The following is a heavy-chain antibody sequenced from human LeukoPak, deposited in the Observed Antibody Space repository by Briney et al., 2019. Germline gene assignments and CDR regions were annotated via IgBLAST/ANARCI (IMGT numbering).Heavy chain of an antibody. Sequence: SETLSLTCAVSGDSISSRNWWNWVRQSPGKGLDWVGEISHGRITKYNPSLKNRVTISKDNSRNEFSLKLNSVTAADTAVYYCVRNGRYCLDYWGQGTLVTVSS. CDR3: VRNGRYCLDY. J-gene: IGHJ4*02. CDR1: GDSISSRNW. V-gene: IGHV4-4*02. CDR2: ISHGRIT. D-gene: IGHD1-14*01.